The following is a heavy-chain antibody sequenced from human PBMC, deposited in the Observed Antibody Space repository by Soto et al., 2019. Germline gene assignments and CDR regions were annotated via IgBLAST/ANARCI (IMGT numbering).Heavy chain of an antibody. V-gene: IGHV3-23*01. D-gene: IGHD2-2*01. J-gene: IGHJ6*02. CDR1: GFTFSSYA. Sequence: PGGSLRLSCAASGFTFSSYAMSWVRQAPGKGLEWVSAISGSGGSTYYADSVKGRFTISRDNSKNTLYLQMNSLRAEDTAVYYCAKGKWLQPYPYGMDVWGQGTTVTVSS. CDR2: ISGSGGST. CDR3: AKGKWLQPYPYGMDV.